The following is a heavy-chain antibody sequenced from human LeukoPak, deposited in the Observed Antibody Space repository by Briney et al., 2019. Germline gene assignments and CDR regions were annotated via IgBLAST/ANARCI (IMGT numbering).Heavy chain of an antibody. V-gene: IGHV1-24*01. D-gene: IGHD3-3*01. CDR2: FDPEDGET. CDR3: ASHLPSGGSGFWSGYYWSYYYYGMDV. J-gene: IGHJ6*02. CDR1: GYTLTELS. Sequence: GASVKVSCKVSGYTLTELSMHWVRQAPGKGLEWMGGFDPEDGETIYAQKFQGRVTMTEDTSTDTAYMELSSLRSEDTAVYYCASHLPSGGSGFWSGYYWSYYYYGMDVWGQGTTVTVSS.